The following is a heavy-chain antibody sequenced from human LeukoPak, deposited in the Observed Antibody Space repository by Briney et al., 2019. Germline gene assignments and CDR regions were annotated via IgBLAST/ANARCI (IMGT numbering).Heavy chain of an antibody. CDR2: ISYDGSIK. J-gene: IGHJ4*02. D-gene: IGHD3-22*01. V-gene: IGHV3-30-3*01. Sequence: GRSLRLSCAASGFIFSSYAMHWVRQAPGKGLEWVAVISYDGSIKYYADSVKGRFTISRDNSKNTLYLQMNSLRAEDTAVYYCASLLFYYDSTGYVNYWGQGTLVTVSS. CDR1: GFIFSSYA. CDR3: ASLLFYYDSTGYVNY.